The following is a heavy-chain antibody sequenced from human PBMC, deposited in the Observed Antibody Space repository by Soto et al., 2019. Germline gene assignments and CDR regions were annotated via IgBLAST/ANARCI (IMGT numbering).Heavy chain of an antibody. CDR3: ARDVTVVVPAAIENWFDP. J-gene: IGHJ5*02. D-gene: IGHD2-2*01. CDR2: ISSSSSYI. V-gene: IGHV3-21*01. Sequence: PGGSLRLSCAASGFPFSSYSMNWVRQAPGKGLEWVSSISSSSSYIYYADSVKGRFTISRDNAKNSLYLQMNSLRAEDTAVYYCARDVTVVVPAAIENWFDPWGQGTLVTVSS. CDR1: GFPFSSYS.